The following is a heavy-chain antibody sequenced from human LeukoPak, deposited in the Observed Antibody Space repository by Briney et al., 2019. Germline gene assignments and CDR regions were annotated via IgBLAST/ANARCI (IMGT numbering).Heavy chain of an antibody. J-gene: IGHJ5*02. CDR1: GASFSDRY. CDR2: IDQSRST. D-gene: IGHD1-1*01. V-gene: IGHV4-34*01. Sequence: TETLSLTCAVYGASFSDRYWTWIRQPPGKGLEWIGEIDQSRSTKCNTSLKGRVTISLDTSKNQFSLDLTPVTAADTAIYYCAASSQLGSYNWFDPWGQGTPVTVSS. CDR3: AASSQLGSYNWFDP.